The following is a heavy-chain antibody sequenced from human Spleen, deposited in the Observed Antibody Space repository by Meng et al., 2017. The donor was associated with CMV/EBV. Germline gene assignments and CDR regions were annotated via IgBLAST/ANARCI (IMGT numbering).Heavy chain of an antibody. Sequence: ASVKVSCKASGYTFTSYDINWVRQATGQGLEWMGWMNPNSGNTGYAQKFQGRVTITTDESTSTAYMELSSLRSEDTAVYYCAHSTDIVVVPAAINIYYYGMDVWGQGTTVTVSS. CDR1: GYTFTSYD. J-gene: IGHJ6*02. CDR3: AHSTDIVVVPAAINIYYYGMDV. D-gene: IGHD2-2*01. V-gene: IGHV1-8*01. CDR2: MNPNSGNT.